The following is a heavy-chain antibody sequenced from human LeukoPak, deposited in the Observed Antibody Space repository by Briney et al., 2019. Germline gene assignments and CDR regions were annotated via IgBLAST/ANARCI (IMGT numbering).Heavy chain of an antibody. D-gene: IGHD3-3*01. CDR2: MNPNSGNT. CDR3: ARGVRRGLRFLEWPPYLMDV. Sequence: ASVKVSCKASGYTFSNYAISWVRQAPGQGLEWMGWMNPNSGNTGYAQKFQGRVTMTRNTSISTAYMELSSLRSEDTAVYYCARGVRRGLRFLEWPPYLMDVWGQGTTVTVSS. J-gene: IGHJ6*02. CDR1: GYTFSNYA. V-gene: IGHV1-8*01.